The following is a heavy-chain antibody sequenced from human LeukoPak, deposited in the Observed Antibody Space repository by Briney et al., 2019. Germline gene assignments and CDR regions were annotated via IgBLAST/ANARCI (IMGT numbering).Heavy chain of an antibody. V-gene: IGHV3-74*01. D-gene: IGHD3-9*01. CDR3: ARGLIEATIFSLFDYYYGMDV. Sequence: GGSLRLSCAASGFTFSSYWMHWVRQAPGKGLVWVSRINSDGSSTSYADSVKGRFTISRDNAKNTLYLQMNSLRAEDTAVYYCARGLIEATIFSLFDYYYGMDVWGQGTTVTVSS. CDR1: GFTFSSYW. CDR2: INSDGSST. J-gene: IGHJ6*02.